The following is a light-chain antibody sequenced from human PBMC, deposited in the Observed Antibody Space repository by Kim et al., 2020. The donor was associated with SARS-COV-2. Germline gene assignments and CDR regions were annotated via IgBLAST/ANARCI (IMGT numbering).Light chain of an antibody. CDR1: QTISRY. CDR3: QQTESPPYT. V-gene: IGKV1-39*01. J-gene: IGKJ2*01. Sequence: DIQMTQSPSSLSASVGDTVTITCRARQTISRYVTWYQQKPGKAPKVLVYATSSLQTGVPSRFSGSGSGTDFTLTISSLQPEDFASYFCQQTESPPYTFGQGTKLEIK. CDR2: ATS.